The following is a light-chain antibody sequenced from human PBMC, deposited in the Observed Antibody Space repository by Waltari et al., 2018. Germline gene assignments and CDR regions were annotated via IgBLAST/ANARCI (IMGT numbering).Light chain of an antibody. CDR3: SSQSSNNVVL. J-gene: IGLJ2*01. CDR1: SNDVGGSDF. CDR2: DVS. Sequence: QSALTQPASVSGSPGQSVTIFCTGTSNDVGGSDFVSWYQEHPGQAPIVIIYDVSDRPSGVSDRFSGSKSGNTASLTISGLQAEDEADYYCSSQSSNNVVLFGGGTKLTVL. V-gene: IGLV2-14*01.